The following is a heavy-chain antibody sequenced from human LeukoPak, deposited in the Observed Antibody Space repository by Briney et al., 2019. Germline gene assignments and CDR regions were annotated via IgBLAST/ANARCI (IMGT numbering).Heavy chain of an antibody. CDR2: INSDGSEG. J-gene: IGHJ3*01. CDR3: ARSSYSSSSSV. Sequence: GGSLRLSCAASGFTFSSYAMSWVRQAPGKGLEWVASINSDGSEGYYADVVKGRFTISRDNAKNSLYLQINSLRAEDTAVYYCARSSYSSSSSVWGQGTMVTVSS. V-gene: IGHV3-7*03. D-gene: IGHD6-6*01. CDR1: GFTFSSYA.